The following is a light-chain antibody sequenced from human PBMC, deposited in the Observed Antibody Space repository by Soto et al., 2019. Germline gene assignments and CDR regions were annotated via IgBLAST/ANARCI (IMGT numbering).Light chain of an antibody. Sequence: QSALTQPASVSGSPGQSITISCTGTSSDVGAYNYVSWYQQHPGKAPKLMIYEVSNRPSGVSNRFSGSKSGNTASLTISGLQTEDEADYYCCSYTNSNTYVFGSGTKLTVL. CDR2: EVS. CDR3: CSYTNSNTYV. V-gene: IGLV2-14*01. CDR1: SSDVGAYNY. J-gene: IGLJ1*01.